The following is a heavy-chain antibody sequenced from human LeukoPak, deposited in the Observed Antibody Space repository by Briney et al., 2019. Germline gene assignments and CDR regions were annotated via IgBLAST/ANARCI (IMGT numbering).Heavy chain of an antibody. CDR1: GYTFTGYY. D-gene: IGHD3-3*01. V-gene: IGHV1-2*02. Sequence: ASVKVSCKASGYTFTGYYMHWVRQAPGQGLEWMGWINPNSGGTNYAQKFQGRVTMTRDTSISTAYMELSRLRSDDTAVYYCARGRLYDFWSGNYYMDVWGKGTTVTVSS. CDR3: ARGRLYDFWSGNYYMDV. J-gene: IGHJ6*03. CDR2: INPNSGGT.